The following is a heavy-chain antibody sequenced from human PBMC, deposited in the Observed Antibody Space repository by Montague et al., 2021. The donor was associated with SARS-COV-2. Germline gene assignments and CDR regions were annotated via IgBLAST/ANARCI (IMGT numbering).Heavy chain of an antibody. Sequence: SQSLSLICADYGGSFSGYYWSWIRQPPGKGLEWIGEINHSGSTNYNPSLKSRVTISVDTSKNQFSLKLSSVTAADTAVYYCARGRRILLWFGELLSGGDYYGMDVWGQGTTVTVSS. J-gene: IGHJ6*02. CDR1: GGSFSGYY. CDR2: INHSGST. V-gene: IGHV4-34*01. CDR3: ARGRRILLWFGELLSGGDYYGMDV. D-gene: IGHD3-10*01.